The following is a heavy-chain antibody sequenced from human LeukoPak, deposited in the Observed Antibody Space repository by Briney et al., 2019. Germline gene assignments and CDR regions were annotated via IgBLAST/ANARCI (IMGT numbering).Heavy chain of an antibody. D-gene: IGHD2-15*01. CDR1: VFTLSSNW. Sequence: GGSLTLSCAGSVFTLSSNWMHAVRQAPGKGLVWVSYINSDGSSTTYADSVKGRFTVSRDNAKNTLYLQMNSLRAEDTAIYYCVRYCRGGSCSDWGQGALVTVSS. J-gene: IGHJ4*02. CDR2: INSDGSST. CDR3: VRYCRGGSCSD. V-gene: IGHV3-74*01.